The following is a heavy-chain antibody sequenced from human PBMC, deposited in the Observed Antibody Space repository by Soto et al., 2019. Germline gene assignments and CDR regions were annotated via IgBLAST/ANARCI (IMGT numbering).Heavy chain of an antibody. D-gene: IGHD3-3*01. J-gene: IGHJ6*02. Sequence: SETLSLTCAVSGGSISSSNWWSWVRQPPGKGLEWIGEIYHSGNTNYNPSLKSRVTMAVDKSRNQFSLKLSSVTAADTAVYYCATSYDFWSGLRPYYYYGMDVWCQGTTVTVSS. V-gene: IGHV4-4*02. CDR2: IYHSGNT. CDR1: GGSISSSNW. CDR3: ATSYDFWSGLRPYYYYGMDV.